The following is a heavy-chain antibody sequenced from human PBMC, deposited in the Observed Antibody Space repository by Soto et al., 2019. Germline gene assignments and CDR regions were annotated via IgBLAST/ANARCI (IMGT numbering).Heavy chain of an antibody. V-gene: IGHV3-21*01. CDR2: ISSSSSYI. J-gene: IGHJ4*02. CDR1: GFTFSSYS. D-gene: IGHD5-18*01. Sequence: EVQLVESGGGLVKPGGSLRLSCAASGFTFSSYSMNWFRQAPGKGLEWVSSISSSSSYIYYADSVKGRFTISRDNAKNSLYLQMNSLRAEATAVYYCARDQPGYSYGYGLGYWGQGTLVTVSS. CDR3: ARDQPGYSYGYGLGY.